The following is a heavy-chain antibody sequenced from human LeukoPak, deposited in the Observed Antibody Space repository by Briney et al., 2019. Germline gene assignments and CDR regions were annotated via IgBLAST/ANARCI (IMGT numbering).Heavy chain of an antibody. CDR3: AREDGGDAFDI. V-gene: IGHV3-48*03. J-gene: IGHJ3*02. CDR1: GFTFSSYE. D-gene: IGHD2-15*01. Sequence: GGSLRLSCAASGFTFSSYEMNWVRQAPGKGLEWVSYISSSASTTYYADSVKGRFTISRDNAKNSLYLQMNSLRAEVTAFYYCAREDGGDAFDIWGQGTVVTVSS. CDR2: ISSSASTT.